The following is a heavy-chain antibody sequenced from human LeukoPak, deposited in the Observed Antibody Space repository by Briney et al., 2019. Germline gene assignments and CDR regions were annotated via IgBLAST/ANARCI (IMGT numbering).Heavy chain of an antibody. CDR3: ARKRDGYNPQAFDI. D-gene: IGHD5-24*01. CDR1: GYTFTGNY. Sequence: ASVKVSCKASGYTFTGNYMHWVRQAPGQGLEWMGRINPNSGGTKYAQKFQGRVTMTRDTSISTAYMELSRLRSEDTAVYYCARKRDGYNPQAFDIWGQGTMVTVSS. CDR2: INPNSGGT. J-gene: IGHJ3*02. V-gene: IGHV1-2*06.